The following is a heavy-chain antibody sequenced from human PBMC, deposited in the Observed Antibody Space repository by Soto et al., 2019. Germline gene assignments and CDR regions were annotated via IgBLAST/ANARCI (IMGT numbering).Heavy chain of an antibody. Sequence: SSETLSLTCAVYGGSFSGFYWSWIRQPPGKGLEWIGEINHSGSTNYNPSLKSRVTISVDTSKNQSSLKLSSVTAADTAVYYCAREVYDILTGYYSAYWGQGTLVTVSS. V-gene: IGHV4-34*01. CDR1: GGSFSGFY. CDR2: INHSGST. D-gene: IGHD3-9*01. CDR3: AREVYDILTGYYSAY. J-gene: IGHJ4*02.